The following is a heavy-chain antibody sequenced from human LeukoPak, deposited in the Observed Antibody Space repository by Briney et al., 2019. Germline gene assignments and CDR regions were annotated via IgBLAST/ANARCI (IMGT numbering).Heavy chain of an antibody. CDR1: GFTFSDYY. V-gene: IGHV3-23*01. CDR3: SKTYRADP. D-gene: IGHD3-16*02. CDR2: ISGSEDRT. Sequence: PGGSLRLSCAASGFTFSDYYMSWIRQAPGKGLEWVSGISGSEDRTHYADSVKGRFTISRDHSKNTVFLQMNSLRVDDTAVYYCSKTYRADPWGQGTLVSVSS. J-gene: IGHJ5*02.